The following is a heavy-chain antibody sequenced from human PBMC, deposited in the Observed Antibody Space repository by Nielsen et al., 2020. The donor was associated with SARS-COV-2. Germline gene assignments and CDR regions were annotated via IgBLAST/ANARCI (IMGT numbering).Heavy chain of an antibody. J-gene: IGHJ2*01. V-gene: IGHV1-18*04. CDR1: GYTFISYG. CDR2: ISALNGNT. D-gene: IGHD3-10*01. Sequence: ASVKVSCKASGYTFISYGISWVRQAPGQGLEWMGWISALNGNTNYAQKLQGRVTMTTDTSTSTAYMELRGLRSDDTAVYYCARDHTMLRGRVLYFDLWGRGTLVTVSS. CDR3: ARDHTMLRGRVLYFDL.